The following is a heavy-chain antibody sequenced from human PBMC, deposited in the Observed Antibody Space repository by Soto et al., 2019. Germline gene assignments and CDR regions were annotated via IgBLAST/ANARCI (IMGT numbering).Heavy chain of an antibody. CDR1: SGSISGTSYY. Sequence: PSETLSLTCTVSSGSISGTSYYWGWIRQPPGKGLEWIGNIYYNGNTYYNPSLKSRVTISVDTSKNQFSLKLSSVTAAYTAVYYCPRVPDRWGQGTLVTVSS. V-gene: IGHV4-39*07. J-gene: IGHJ5*02. CDR2: IYYNGNT. D-gene: IGHD2-2*01. CDR3: PRVPDR.